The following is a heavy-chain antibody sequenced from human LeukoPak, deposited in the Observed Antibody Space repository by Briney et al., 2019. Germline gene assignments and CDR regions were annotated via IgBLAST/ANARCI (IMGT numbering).Heavy chain of an antibody. CDR1: GGSISSGDYY. CDR3: AREGLAVWADPR. V-gene: IGHV4-30-4*01. J-gene: IGHJ4*02. CDR2: IYYSGST. Sequence: SETLSLTCTVSGGSISSGDYYWSWIRQPPGKGLEWIGYIYYSGSTYYNPSLKSRVTISVDTSKNQFSLKLSSVTAADTAVYYCAREGLAVWADPRWGQGTLVTVSS. D-gene: IGHD1-26*01.